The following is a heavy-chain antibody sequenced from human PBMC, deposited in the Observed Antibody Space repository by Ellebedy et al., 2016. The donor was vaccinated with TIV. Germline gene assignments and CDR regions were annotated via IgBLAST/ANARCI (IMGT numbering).Heavy chain of an antibody. CDR3: ARDIQELGDY. CDR1: GYSFTSYW. D-gene: IGHD1-7*01. Sequence: GESLKISCKGSGYSFTSYWISWVRQMPGKGLEWMGRIGPSDSSTNYGPSFQGHVTISAGKSISTAYLQWSSLKTEDTAVYYCARDIQELGDYWGQGTLVTVPS. CDR2: IGPSDSST. V-gene: IGHV5-10-1*01. J-gene: IGHJ4*02.